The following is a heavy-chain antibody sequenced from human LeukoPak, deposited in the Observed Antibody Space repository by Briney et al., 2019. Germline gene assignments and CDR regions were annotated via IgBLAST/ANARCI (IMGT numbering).Heavy chain of an antibody. V-gene: IGHV3-73*01. J-gene: IGHJ4*02. CDR2: IRSKANSYAT. Sequence: PGGSLRLSCAASGFTFSGSAMHWVRQASGKGLEWVGRIRSKANSYATAYAASVKGRFTISRDNSKNTLYLQMNSLRAEDTAVYYCAKDRIEQWLVPYFDYWGQGTLVTVSS. CDR1: GFTFSGSA. CDR3: AKDRIEQWLVPYFDY. D-gene: IGHD6-19*01.